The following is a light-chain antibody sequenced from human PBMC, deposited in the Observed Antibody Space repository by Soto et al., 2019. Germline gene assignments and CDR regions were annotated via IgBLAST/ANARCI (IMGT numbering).Light chain of an antibody. CDR2: KAS. CDR1: QTIATW. Sequence: DIQMTQSPSTLSASVGDRFTITCRASQTIATWLAWYQQKPGKAPKLLIYKASSLASGVPSRFSGSGSGTEFSLTISSLQPDDFATYFCQQYNRSLFGGGTKVE. CDR3: QQYNRSL. J-gene: IGKJ4*01. V-gene: IGKV1-5*03.